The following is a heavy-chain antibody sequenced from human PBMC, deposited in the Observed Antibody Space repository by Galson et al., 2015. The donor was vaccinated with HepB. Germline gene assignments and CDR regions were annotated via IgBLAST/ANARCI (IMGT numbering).Heavy chain of an antibody. V-gene: IGHV3-23*01. CDR1: GFTFSTYA. J-gene: IGHJ4*02. D-gene: IGHD2-21*02. CDR3: AKEPPYCGGDCYSVSDV. Sequence: SLRLSCAASGFTFSTYAITWVRQAPGKGLEWVSVISGSGATTFYADSVKGRFIIYRDNSKNTVYLQMNSLRADDTAIYYCAKEPPYCGGDCYSVSDVWGQGALVTVPS. CDR2: ISGSGATT.